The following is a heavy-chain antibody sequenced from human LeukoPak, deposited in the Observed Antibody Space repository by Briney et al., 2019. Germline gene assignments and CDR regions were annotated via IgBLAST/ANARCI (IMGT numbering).Heavy chain of an antibody. CDR3: ARDRYQLLFPFYYYYMDV. CDR2: INSDGSST. V-gene: IGHV3-74*01. Sequence: PGGSLRHSCAASGFTFSSYWMHWVRQAPGKGLVWVSRINSDGSSTSYADSVKGRFTISRDNAKNTLYLQMNSLRAEDTAVYYCARDRYQLLFPFYYYYMDVWGKGTTVTVPS. D-gene: IGHD2-2*01. CDR1: GFTFSSYW. J-gene: IGHJ6*03.